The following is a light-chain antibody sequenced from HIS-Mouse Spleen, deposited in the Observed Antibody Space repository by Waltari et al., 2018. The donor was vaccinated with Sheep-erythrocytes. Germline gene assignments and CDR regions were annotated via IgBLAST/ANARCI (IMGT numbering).Light chain of an antibody. J-gene: IGLJ2*01. CDR3: QAWDSSTAV. CDR1: KLGDKY. CDR2: QDS. V-gene: IGLV3-1*01. Sequence: SYELTQPPSVSVSPGQTASITCSGDKLGDKYACWYQQKPGQSPVLVFYQDSKRPSGIPERFSGSNSGNTATLTISGTQAMYEADYYCQAWDSSTAVFGGGTKLTVL.